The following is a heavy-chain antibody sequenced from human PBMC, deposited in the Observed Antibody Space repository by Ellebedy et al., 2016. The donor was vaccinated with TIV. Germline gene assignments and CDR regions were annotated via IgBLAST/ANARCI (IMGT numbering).Heavy chain of an antibody. CDR2: IYSVGST. J-gene: IGHJ6*02. Sequence: GESLKISCAASGFTVSSNYMSWVRQAPGKGLEWVSVIYSVGSTYYADSVKGRFTISRDNSKNTLYLQMNSLRAEDTAVYYCERDIGAWGDDYDMDVWGQGTTVTVSS. CDR1: GFTVSSNY. CDR3: ERDIGAWGDDYDMDV. V-gene: IGHV3-66*01. D-gene: IGHD3-16*01.